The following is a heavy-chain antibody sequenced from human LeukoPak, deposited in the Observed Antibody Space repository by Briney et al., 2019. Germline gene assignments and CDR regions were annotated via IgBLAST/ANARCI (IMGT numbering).Heavy chain of an antibody. CDR3: ARDLAVAGAFDI. V-gene: IGHV4-39*07. J-gene: IGHJ3*02. CDR2: IYYSGST. D-gene: IGHD6-19*01. Sequence: SETLSLTCTVSGGSISSSSYYWGWIRQPPGKGLEWIGSIYYSGSTYYNPSLKSRVTISVDTSKNQFSLKLSSVTAADTAVYYCARDLAVAGAFDIWGQGTMVTVSS. CDR1: GGSISSSSYY.